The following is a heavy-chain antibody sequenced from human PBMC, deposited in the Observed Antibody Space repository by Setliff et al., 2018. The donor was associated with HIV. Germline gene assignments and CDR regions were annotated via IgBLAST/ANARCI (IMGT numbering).Heavy chain of an antibody. Sequence: ASVKVSCKAFGYTFTDHFMHWVRQAPGQGLEWMGIINPSGGSTSYAQKFQGRVTMTRDTSTSTVYMELSSLRSEDTAVYYCATTKGLSSGYDYWGQGTLVTVSS. CDR1: GYTFTDHF. J-gene: IGHJ4*02. CDR2: INPSGGST. CDR3: ATTKGLSSGYDY. D-gene: IGHD3-22*01. V-gene: IGHV1-46*01.